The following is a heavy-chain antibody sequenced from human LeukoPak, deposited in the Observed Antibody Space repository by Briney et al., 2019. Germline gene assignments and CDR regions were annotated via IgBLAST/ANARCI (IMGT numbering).Heavy chain of an antibody. V-gene: IGHV4-59*01. CDR1: GGSISSYY. CDR2: IYYSGST. CDR3: ARDTSSVSGRYYFDY. D-gene: IGHD6-6*01. J-gene: IGHJ4*02. Sequence: PPETPFLTCTVPGGSISSYYWSWIRQPPGKGLEWIGYIYYSGSTNYTPSLKSRVTISVDTSKNQFSLKLSSVTAADTAVYYCARDTSSVSGRYYFDYWGQGPLVIVPS.